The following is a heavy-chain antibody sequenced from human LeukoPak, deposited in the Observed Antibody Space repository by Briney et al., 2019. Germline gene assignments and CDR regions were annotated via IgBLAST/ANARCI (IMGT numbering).Heavy chain of an antibody. Sequence: GGSLRLSCVASGFTFSDAWMSRVRQAPGKGLEWVGRIKSKIDGGTIDYGAPVKGRFTISRDDSRNTLYLQMNSLKTEDTAVYYCTTRRQDGCWGQGTLVTVS. CDR3: TTRRQDGC. CDR1: GFTFSDAW. J-gene: IGHJ4*02. D-gene: IGHD6-25*01. CDR2: IKSKIDGGTI. V-gene: IGHV3-15*01.